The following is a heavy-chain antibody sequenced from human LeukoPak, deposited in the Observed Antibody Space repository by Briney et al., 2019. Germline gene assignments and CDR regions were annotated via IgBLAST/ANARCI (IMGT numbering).Heavy chain of an antibody. J-gene: IGHJ4*01. CDR1: DYTCTSYG. D-gene: IGHD1-26*01. V-gene: IGHV1-18*01. Sequence: ASVKVSCKASDYTCTSYGISWVRQAPGQGLEWMGWISGYNGNTNYAQKLQGRVTMTTDTSTSTAYMELRSLRSDDTAVYYCARVGGYSRSYFCYFNYWGHGTLVTVSS. CDR2: ISGYNGNT. CDR3: ARVGGYSRSYFCYFNY.